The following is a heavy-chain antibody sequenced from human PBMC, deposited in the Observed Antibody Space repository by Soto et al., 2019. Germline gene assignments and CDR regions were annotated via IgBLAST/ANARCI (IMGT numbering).Heavy chain of an antibody. Sequence: SVKVSCKASGGTFSSYAISWVRQAPGQGLEWMGGIIPIFGTANYAQKFQGRVTITADKSTSTAYMELSSLRSEDTAVYYCAREAPDTAIDYWGQGTLVAVSS. CDR2: IIPIFGTA. D-gene: IGHD5-18*01. V-gene: IGHV1-69*06. CDR3: AREAPDTAIDY. J-gene: IGHJ4*02. CDR1: GGTFSSYA.